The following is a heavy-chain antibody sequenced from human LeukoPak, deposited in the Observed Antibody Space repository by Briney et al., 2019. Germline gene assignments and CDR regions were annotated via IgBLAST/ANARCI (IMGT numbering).Heavy chain of an antibody. CDR3: AKRRSDSAPTIDY. CDR2: ISSSGRTT. CDR1: GFTFNNYA. D-gene: IGHD3-22*01. V-gene: IGHV3-23*01. J-gene: IGHJ4*02. Sequence: GGSLKLSCAASGFTFNNYAMTWVRQARGKGLEWISSISSSGRTTYSADSVKGRFTISRDSSKNTLYLQMNSLRVEDTAIYYCAKRRSDSAPTIDYWGQGTLVTVSS.